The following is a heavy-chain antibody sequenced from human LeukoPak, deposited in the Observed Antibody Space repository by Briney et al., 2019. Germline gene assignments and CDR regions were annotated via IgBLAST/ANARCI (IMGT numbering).Heavy chain of an antibody. Sequence: PGGSLRLSCAASGFTFSSYAMHWVRQAPGKGLEYVSAISSNGGSTYYANSVKGRFTISRDNSKNTLYLQMGSLRAEDMAVYYCARERLWGFDYWGQGTLVTVSS. CDR2: ISSNGGST. J-gene: IGHJ4*02. CDR3: ARERLWGFDY. D-gene: IGHD3-16*01. CDR1: GFTFSSYA. V-gene: IGHV3-64*01.